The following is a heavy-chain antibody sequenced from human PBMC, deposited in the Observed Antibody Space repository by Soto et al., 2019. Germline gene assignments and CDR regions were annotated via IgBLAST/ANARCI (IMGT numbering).Heavy chain of an antibody. CDR2: MNPINGAT. V-gene: IGHV1-8*02. J-gene: IGHJ6*02. CDR1: GYTLTSYG. CDR3: GRGPSPRAPAGGTPYYYAMDV. D-gene: IGHD6-13*01. Sequence: GASVKVSCRASGYTLTSYGISWVRQASGQVLEWMGWMNPINGATGSARRFQGRVSMTRNTATNTAYLELTSLRSDDTAVYYCGRGPSPRAPAGGTPYYYAMDVWGQGTTVTVSS.